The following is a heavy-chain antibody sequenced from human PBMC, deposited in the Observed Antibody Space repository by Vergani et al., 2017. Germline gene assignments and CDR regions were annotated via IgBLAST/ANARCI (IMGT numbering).Heavy chain of an antibody. CDR3: ARRVTMVRGVISKYDAFDI. D-gene: IGHD3-10*01. CDR2: IYPGYSDT. CDR1: GYSFTSYW. J-gene: IGHJ3*02. Sequence: EVQLVQSGAEVKKPGESLKISCKGSGYSFTSYWIGWVRQMPGKGLEWMRIIYPGYSDTRYSPSFQGQVTISADKSISTAYLQWSSLKASDTAMYYCARRVTMVRGVISKYDAFDIWGQGIMVTVSS. V-gene: IGHV5-51*01.